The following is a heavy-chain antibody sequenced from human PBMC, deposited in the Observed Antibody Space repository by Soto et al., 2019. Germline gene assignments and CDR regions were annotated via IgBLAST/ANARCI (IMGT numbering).Heavy chain of an antibody. Sequence: SVKVSCKDSGGTFSSYTISWVRQAPGQGLEWMGRIIPILGIANYAQKFQGRVTITADKSTSTAYMELSSLRSEDTAVYYCERGVAARRTCWFDPCGQGTLVTVSS. V-gene: IGHV1-69*02. D-gene: IGHD6-19*01. J-gene: IGHJ5*02. CDR1: GGTFSSYT. CDR2: IIPILGIA. CDR3: ERGVAARRTCWFDP.